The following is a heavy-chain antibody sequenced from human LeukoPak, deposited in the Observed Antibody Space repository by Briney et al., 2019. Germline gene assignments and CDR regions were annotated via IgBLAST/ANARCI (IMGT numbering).Heavy chain of an antibody. J-gene: IGHJ4*02. CDR3: AKDGGAYDFWSGYYTNYFDY. CDR1: GFIFSSYG. D-gene: IGHD3-3*01. V-gene: IGHV3-30*02. CDR2: IRYDGSRK. Sequence: GGSLRLSCAASGFIFSSYGMHWVRQAPDKGLEWVAFIRYDGSRKYYADSVKGRFTISRDNSKNTLYLQMNSLRAEDTAVYYCAKDGGAYDFWSGYYTNYFDYWGQGTLVTVSS.